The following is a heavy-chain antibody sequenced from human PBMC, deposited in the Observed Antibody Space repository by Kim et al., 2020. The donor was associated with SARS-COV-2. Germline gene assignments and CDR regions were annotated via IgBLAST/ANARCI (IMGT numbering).Heavy chain of an antibody. J-gene: IGHJ4*02. Sequence: QKCQGRVTVTADESTSTAYMELRSLRSEDTAVYYCARVGGIAVAGTSFDYWGQGTLVTVSS. CDR3: ARVGGIAVAGTSFDY. V-gene: IGHV1-69*01. D-gene: IGHD6-19*01.